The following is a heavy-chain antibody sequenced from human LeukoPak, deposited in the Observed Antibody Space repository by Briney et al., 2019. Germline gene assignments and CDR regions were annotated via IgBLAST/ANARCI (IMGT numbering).Heavy chain of an antibody. CDR1: GGSISSSSYY. Sequence: SETLSLTCTVSGGSISSSSYYWGWIRQPPGKGLEWIGSIYYSGSTYYNPSLKSRVTISVDTSKNQFSLKLSSVTAADTAVYYCATSPGIAAAGTGYYYYYYMDVWGKGTTVTISS. CDR2: IYYSGST. J-gene: IGHJ6*03. CDR3: ATSPGIAAAGTGYYYYYYMDV. V-gene: IGHV4-39*01. D-gene: IGHD6-13*01.